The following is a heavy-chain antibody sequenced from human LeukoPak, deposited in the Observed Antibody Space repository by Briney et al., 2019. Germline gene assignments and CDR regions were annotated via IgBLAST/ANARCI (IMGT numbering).Heavy chain of an antibody. CDR2: MYYSGST. V-gene: IGHV4-39*01. CDR3: ARHGNDILAPDGFDI. D-gene: IGHD3-9*01. CDR1: VGSISSSSYY. J-gene: IGHJ3*02. Sequence: SETLSLTCTVSVGSISSSSYYWGWIRQPPGKGLEWIGSMYYSGSTYYNQSLKSRVTISVDTSKNQFSLKLSSVTAADTAVYYCARHGNDILAPDGFDIWGQGTMVTVSS.